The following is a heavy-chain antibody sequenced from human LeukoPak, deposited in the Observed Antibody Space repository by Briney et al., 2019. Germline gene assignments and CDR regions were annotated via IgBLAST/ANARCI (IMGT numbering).Heavy chain of an antibody. V-gene: IGHV4-4*09. Sequence: SETLSLTCTVSGGSIFSYYWSWFRQPPGKGLEWIGYIYTSGSTNYGPSLKSRVTISIDTSKNQFSLKLSSVTAADTAVYYCARHGYYYYMDVWGKGTTVTVSS. J-gene: IGHJ6*03. CDR2: IYTSGST. CDR1: GGSIFSYY. CDR3: ARHGYYYYMDV.